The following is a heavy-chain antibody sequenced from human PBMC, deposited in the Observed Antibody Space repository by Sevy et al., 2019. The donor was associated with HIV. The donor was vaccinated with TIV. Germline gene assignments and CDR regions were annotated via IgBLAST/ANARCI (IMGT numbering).Heavy chain of an antibody. Sequence: SETLSLTCTVSGGSISSGNYYWSWIRQPAGKGLEWIGRFYTSGGTNYNPSLKSRVTISVDTSKNQLSLKLSSVTAADTAVYYCARESGDCSSTSCYEGVFDYWGQGTLVTVSS. CDR2: FYTSGGT. D-gene: IGHD2-2*01. J-gene: IGHJ4*02. CDR3: ARESGDCSSTSCYEGVFDY. V-gene: IGHV4-61*02. CDR1: GGSISSGNYY.